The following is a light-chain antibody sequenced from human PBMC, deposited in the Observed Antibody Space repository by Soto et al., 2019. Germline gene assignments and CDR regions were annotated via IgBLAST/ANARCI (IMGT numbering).Light chain of an antibody. J-gene: IGLJ1*01. CDR3: ISFTRSNSYV. CDR1: SSDVGAYNY. Sequence: QSALTQPASVSGSPGQSITISCTGTSSDVGAYNYVSWYQQQPGKVPKLMIYDVSDRPSGVSNRFSGSKSGNTASLTISGLQAEVEADYYCISFTRSNSYVFGPGTKLTVL. CDR2: DVS. V-gene: IGLV2-14*03.